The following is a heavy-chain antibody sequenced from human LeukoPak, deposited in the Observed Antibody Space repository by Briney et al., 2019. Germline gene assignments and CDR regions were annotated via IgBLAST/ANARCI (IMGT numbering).Heavy chain of an antibody. Sequence: PGGSLRLSCAASGFTFSSYSMNWVRQAPGKGQEWVSFISSSSSYIYYADSVKGRFTISRDNAKNSLYLQMNSLRAEDTAVYYCARVCNWNLNDAFDIWGQGTMVTVSS. CDR3: ARVCNWNLNDAFDI. V-gene: IGHV3-21*01. J-gene: IGHJ3*02. CDR1: GFTFSSYS. CDR2: ISSSSSYI. D-gene: IGHD1-20*01.